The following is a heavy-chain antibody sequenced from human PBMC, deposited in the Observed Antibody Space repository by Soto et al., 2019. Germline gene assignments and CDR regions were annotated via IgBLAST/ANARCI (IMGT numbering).Heavy chain of an antibody. CDR1: GFTFTSYV. J-gene: IGHJ4*02. D-gene: IGHD3-22*01. Sequence: EVQLLESGGGLVQRGGSQRLSCAASGFTFTSYVMSWVRQAPGKGLEWVAGISGGGSTAFYADSVKGRFTISRDNAKNTLVLQMDSLRAEDTAIYYCAKDSNKYSSSLRGRYFDYWGQGTLVTVS. CDR2: ISGGGSTA. V-gene: IGHV3-23*01. CDR3: AKDSNKYSSSLRGRYFDY.